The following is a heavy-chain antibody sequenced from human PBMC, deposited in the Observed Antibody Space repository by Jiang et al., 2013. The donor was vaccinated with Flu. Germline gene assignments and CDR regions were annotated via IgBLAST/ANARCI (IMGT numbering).Heavy chain of an antibody. V-gene: IGHV1-69*04. J-gene: IGHJ4*02. CDR2: IIPILGIA. D-gene: IGHD4-23*01. Sequence: SGAEVKKPGSSVKVSCKASGGTFSSYAISWVRQAPGQGLEWMGWIIPILGIANYAQKFQGRVTITADKSTSTAYMELSSLRSEDTAVYYCASSVKVVTRSDDYWGQGTLVTVSS. CDR3: ASSVKVVTRSDDY. CDR1: GGTFSSYA.